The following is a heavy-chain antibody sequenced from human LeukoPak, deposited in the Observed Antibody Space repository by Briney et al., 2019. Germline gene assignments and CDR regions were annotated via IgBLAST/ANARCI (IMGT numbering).Heavy chain of an antibody. CDR2: INPNSGGT. J-gene: IGHJ4*02. D-gene: IGHD3-10*01. CDR1: GYTLTGYY. Sequence: GASVKVSCKASGYTLTGYYMHWVRQAPGQGLEWMGWINPNSGGTNYAQKFQGRVTMTRDTSISTAYMELSRLRSDDTAVYYCARDRKAGYYYGSGPYWGYWGQGTLVTVSS. CDR3: ARDRKAGYYYGSGPYWGY. V-gene: IGHV1-2*02.